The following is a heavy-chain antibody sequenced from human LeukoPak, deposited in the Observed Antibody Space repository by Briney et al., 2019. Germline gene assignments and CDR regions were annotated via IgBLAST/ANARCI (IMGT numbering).Heavy chain of an antibody. Sequence: GASVKVSCKASGYTFTSYGISWVRQAPGQGHEWMGWISAYNGNTNYAQKLQGRVTMTTDTSTSTAYMELRSLRSDDTAVYYCARDASPYCSGGSCYPNWFDPWGQGTLVTVSS. D-gene: IGHD2-15*01. V-gene: IGHV1-18*01. CDR1: GYTFTSYG. CDR2: ISAYNGNT. CDR3: ARDASPYCSGGSCYPNWFDP. J-gene: IGHJ5*02.